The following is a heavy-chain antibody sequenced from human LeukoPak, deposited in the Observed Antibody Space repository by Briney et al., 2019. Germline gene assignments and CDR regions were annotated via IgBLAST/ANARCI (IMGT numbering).Heavy chain of an antibody. Sequence: ASVKVSCKASGYTFTGYYMHWVRQAPGQGLEWMGWINPNSGGTNYAQKFQGRVTMTRDTSISTAYMELSRLRSDDTAVYYCARDPAPIAAAGTFWFDPWGQGTLVTVSS. CDR2: INPNSGGT. V-gene: IGHV1-2*02. CDR1: GYTFTGYY. D-gene: IGHD6-13*01. CDR3: ARDPAPIAAAGTFWFDP. J-gene: IGHJ5*02.